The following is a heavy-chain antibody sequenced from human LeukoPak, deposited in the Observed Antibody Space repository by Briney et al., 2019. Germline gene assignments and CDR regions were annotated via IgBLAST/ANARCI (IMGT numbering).Heavy chain of an antibody. CDR2: ISSSSSTI. Sequence: PGGSLRLSCAASGFTFSSYEMNWVRQAPGKGLEWVSYISSSSSTIYYADSVKGRFTISRDNAKNSLYLQMNSLRAEDTAVYYCAALGADYDILTGYSRLGYYGMDVWGKGTTVTVSS. CDR1: GFTFSSYE. D-gene: IGHD3-9*01. V-gene: IGHV3-48*03. J-gene: IGHJ6*04. CDR3: AALGADYDILTGYSRLGYYGMDV.